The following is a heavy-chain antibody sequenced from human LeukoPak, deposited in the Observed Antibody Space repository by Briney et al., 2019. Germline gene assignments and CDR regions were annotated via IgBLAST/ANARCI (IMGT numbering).Heavy chain of an antibody. CDR3: ARGGGTGTEIYYYYMDV. V-gene: IGHV1-69*05. CDR1: GGTFSSYA. CDR2: IIPIFGTA. J-gene: IGHJ6*03. D-gene: IGHD1-1*01. Sequence: SVKVSCKASGGTFSSYAISWVRQAPGQGLEWMGGIIPIFGTANYAQKFQGRVTITTDESTSTAYMELSSLRSEDTAVYYCARGGGTGTEIYYYYMDVWGKGTTVTVSS.